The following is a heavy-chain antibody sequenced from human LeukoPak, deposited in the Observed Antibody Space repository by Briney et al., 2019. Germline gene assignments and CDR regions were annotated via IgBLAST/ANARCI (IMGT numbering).Heavy chain of an antibody. Sequence: GGSLRLSCAASGFTFDDYAMHWVRQAPGKGLEWVSGISWNSGSIGYADSVKGRFTISRDNAKNSLYLQMNSLRAEDMALYYCAKDFFISGVVRGAPVAFDIWGQGTMVTVSS. CDR2: ISWNSGSI. J-gene: IGHJ3*02. CDR3: AKDFFISGVVRGAPVAFDI. CDR1: GFTFDDYA. D-gene: IGHD3-10*01. V-gene: IGHV3-9*03.